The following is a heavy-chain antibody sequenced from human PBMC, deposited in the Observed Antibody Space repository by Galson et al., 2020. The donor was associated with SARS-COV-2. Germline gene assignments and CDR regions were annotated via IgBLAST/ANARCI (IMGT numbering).Heavy chain of an antibody. CDR1: GGSISNHF. CDR3: ARGGSFISSWDYYYGLDV. V-gene: IGHV4-59*11. D-gene: IGHD3-16*01. Sequence: SETLSLTCSVSGGSISNHFWNWIRQPPGKGLEWIGYIDYSRSTSYNPSLRSRVTISRDTSNNQISLRLSSVTAADTAVYYCARGGSFISSWDYYYGLDVWGQGTTVTVSS. CDR2: IDYSRST. J-gene: IGHJ6*02.